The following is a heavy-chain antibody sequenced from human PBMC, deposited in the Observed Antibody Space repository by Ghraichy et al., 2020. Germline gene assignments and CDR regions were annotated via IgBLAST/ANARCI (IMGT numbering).Heavy chain of an antibody. CDR1: GDSISRSGYY. D-gene: IGHD2-15*01. V-gene: IGHV4-39*01. J-gene: IGHJ5*02. CDR2: IYYSGST. CDR3: ASGCSGGSCYSGWFDP. Sequence: SETLSLTCTVSGDSISRSGYYWGWIRQPPGKGLEWIGTIYYSGSTYYNPSLKSRVTISVDTSKNQFSLKLSSVTAADTAVYYCASGCSGGSCYSGWFDPWGQGTLVTVSS.